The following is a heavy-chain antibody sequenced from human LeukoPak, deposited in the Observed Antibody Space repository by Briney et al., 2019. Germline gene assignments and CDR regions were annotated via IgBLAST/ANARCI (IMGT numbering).Heavy chain of an antibody. D-gene: IGHD3-9*01. J-gene: IGHJ4*02. Sequence: SETLSLTCIVSGGSLSNTYWSWIRQPPGKGLEWIGYIYYSGSTNYKPSLESRVTMSVDTSKNQFSMKLSSVTAADTAVYFCARCMTIFCPGFDYWGQGTLVTVSS. V-gene: IGHV4-59*01. CDR1: GGSLSNTY. CDR3: ARCMTIFCPGFDY. CDR2: IYYSGST.